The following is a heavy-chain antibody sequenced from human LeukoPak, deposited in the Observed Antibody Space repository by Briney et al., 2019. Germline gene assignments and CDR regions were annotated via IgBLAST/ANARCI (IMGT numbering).Heavy chain of an antibody. V-gene: IGHV3-9*01. CDR2: ISWNSGSI. Sequence: GGSLRLSCAASGFTFDDYAMHWVRQAPGKGLEWVSGISWNSGSIGYADSVKGRFTISRDNAKNSLYLQMNSLRAEDTAVYYCASGTYYELDYWGQGTLVTVSS. CDR1: GFTFDDYA. CDR3: ASGTYYELDY. J-gene: IGHJ4*02. D-gene: IGHD1-26*01.